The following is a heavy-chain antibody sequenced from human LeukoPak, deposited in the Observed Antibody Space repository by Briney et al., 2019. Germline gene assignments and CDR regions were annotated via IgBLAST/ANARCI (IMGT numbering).Heavy chain of an antibody. V-gene: IGHV3-48*02. CDR2: ITGSGSTM. J-gene: IGHJ4*02. CDR1: GFTFSSYA. CDR3: ARDSGSDY. Sequence: GGSLRLSCAASGFTFSSYAINWVRQAPGKGLEWISYITGSGSTMYYADSVKGRFTISRDNVRNSLYLQMNSLRDEDTAVYYCARDSGSDYWGQGTLVTVSS. D-gene: IGHD3-10*01.